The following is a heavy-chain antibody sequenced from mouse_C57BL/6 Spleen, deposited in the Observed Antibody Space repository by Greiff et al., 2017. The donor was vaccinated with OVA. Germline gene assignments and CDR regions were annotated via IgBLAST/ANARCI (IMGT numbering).Heavy chain of an antibody. Sequence: EVMLVESGGGLVKPGGSLKLSCAASGFTFSDYGMHWVRQAPEKGLEWVAYISSGSSTIYYADTVKGRFTISRDNAKNTLFLQMTSLRSEDTAMYYCARRYGSSHDAMDYWGQGTSVTVSS. CDR1: GFTFSDYG. D-gene: IGHD1-1*01. CDR3: ARRYGSSHDAMDY. V-gene: IGHV5-17*01. CDR2: ISSGSSTI. J-gene: IGHJ4*01.